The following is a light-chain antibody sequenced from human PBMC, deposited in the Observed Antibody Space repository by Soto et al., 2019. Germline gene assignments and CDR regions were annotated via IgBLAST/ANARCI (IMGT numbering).Light chain of an antibody. CDR2: DAS. Sequence: EIVLTQSPATLSLSPGERATLSCRASQSVSSYLAWYQQKPGQAPRLLIYDASNRATGIPARFSGSGSGTDFTLTISSLEPEDFAVYYCQQYGSSPGTFGQGTKVDLK. V-gene: IGKV3-11*01. CDR3: QQYGSSPGT. CDR1: QSVSSY. J-gene: IGKJ1*01.